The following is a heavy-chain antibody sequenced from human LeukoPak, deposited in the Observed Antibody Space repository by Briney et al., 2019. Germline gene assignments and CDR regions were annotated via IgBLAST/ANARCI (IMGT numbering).Heavy chain of an antibody. CDR3: ARQGVRGVLFY. V-gene: IGHV3-11*06. CDR2: NSSSSSYT. Sequence: GGSLRLSCAASGFTFSDYYMSWVRQAPGRGLKWVSYNSSSSSYTNYADSVKGRVTISRDNAKNSLYLQMNSLRAEDTAVYYCARQGVRGVLFYWSQGTLVTVSS. CDR1: GFTFSDYY. D-gene: IGHD3-10*01. J-gene: IGHJ4*02.